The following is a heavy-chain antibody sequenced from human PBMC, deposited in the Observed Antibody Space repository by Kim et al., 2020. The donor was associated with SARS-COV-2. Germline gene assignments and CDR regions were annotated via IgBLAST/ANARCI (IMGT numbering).Heavy chain of an antibody. CDR3: ARLGDIVGATKADY. Sequence: SETLSLTCAVYGGSFSGYYWSWIRQPPGKGLEWIGEINHSGSTNYNPSLKSRVTISVDTSKNQFSLKLSSVTAADTAVYYCARLGDIVGATKADYWGQGTLVTVSS. D-gene: IGHD1-26*01. CDR2: INHSGST. CDR1: GGSFSGYY. J-gene: IGHJ4*02. V-gene: IGHV4-34*01.